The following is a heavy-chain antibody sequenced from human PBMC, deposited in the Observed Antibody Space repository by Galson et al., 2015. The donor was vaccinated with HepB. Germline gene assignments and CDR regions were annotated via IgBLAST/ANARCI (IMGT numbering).Heavy chain of an antibody. Sequence: QSGAEVKKPGESLRISCKGSGYSFTSYWISWVRQMPGKGLEWMGRIDPSDSYTNYSPSFQGHVTISADKSISTAYLQWSSLKASDTAMYYCARHVVVTAIHYYYHGMDVWGQGTTVTVSS. CDR3: ARHVVVTAIHYYYHGMDV. J-gene: IGHJ6*02. CDR1: GYSFTSYW. V-gene: IGHV5-10-1*01. D-gene: IGHD2-21*02. CDR2: IDPSDSYT.